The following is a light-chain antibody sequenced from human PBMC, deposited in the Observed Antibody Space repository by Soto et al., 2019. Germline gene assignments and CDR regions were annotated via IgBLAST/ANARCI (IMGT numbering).Light chain of an antibody. Sequence: QSALTQAAAVSGCPGQSIAISCTGTSSDVGGYNYVSWYQQYPGKAPKLMIHEVSHRPSGVSDRFSGSKSGNTASLTISGLQAEDEAEYYCRSYTNRDTHVFGSGTKVTVL. CDR1: SSDVGGYNY. V-gene: IGLV2-14*01. CDR3: RSYTNRDTHV. J-gene: IGLJ1*01. CDR2: EVS.